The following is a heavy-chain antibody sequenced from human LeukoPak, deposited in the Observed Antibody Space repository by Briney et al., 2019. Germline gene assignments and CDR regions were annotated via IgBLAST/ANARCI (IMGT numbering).Heavy chain of an antibody. CDR1: GLTFSNFW. CDR3: ARDPYYYGSGSYSDY. Sequence: GGSLRLSCEASGLTFSNFWMTWLRQAPGKGLEWVANIKQDGSETYYLDSVRGRFTISRDNAKNSMYLQMNSLRAEDTAVYYCARDPYYYGSGSYSDYWGQGTLVTVSS. J-gene: IGHJ4*02. V-gene: IGHV3-7*01. D-gene: IGHD3-10*01. CDR2: IKQDGSET.